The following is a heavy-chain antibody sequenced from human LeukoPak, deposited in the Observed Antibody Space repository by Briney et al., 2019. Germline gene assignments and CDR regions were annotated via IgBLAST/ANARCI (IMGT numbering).Heavy chain of an antibody. CDR3: ARDRTRGIAARTPRYYFDY. Sequence: ASVKVSCKASGYTFTGHYIHWVRQAPGQGLEWMGWISPNSGGTNYAQKFQGRVTMTRDTSISTAYMELSRLRSDDTAVYYCARDRTRGIAARTPRYYFDYWGQGTLVTVSS. D-gene: IGHD6-6*01. CDR1: GYTFTGHY. J-gene: IGHJ4*02. V-gene: IGHV1-2*02. CDR2: ISPNSGGT.